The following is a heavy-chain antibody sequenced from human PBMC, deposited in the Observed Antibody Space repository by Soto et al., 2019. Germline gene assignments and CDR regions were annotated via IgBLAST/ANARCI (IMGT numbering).Heavy chain of an antibody. D-gene: IGHD2-21*02. CDR2: VTSDGKSK. CDR3: ARESGDWPLNWFDP. CDR1: GFNFTNHW. J-gene: IGHJ5*02. Sequence: LRLSCAASGFNFTNHWMHWVRQAPGKGLVWVSRVTSDGKSKAYAESVKGRFAISRDNAKNTVYLQMNGLTVEDTAVYYCARESGDWPLNWFDPWGQGTLVTVSS. V-gene: IGHV3-74*01.